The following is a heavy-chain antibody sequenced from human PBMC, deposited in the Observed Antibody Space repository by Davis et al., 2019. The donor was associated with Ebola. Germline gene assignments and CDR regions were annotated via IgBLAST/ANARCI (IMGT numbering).Heavy chain of an antibody. CDR2: IYYSGST. J-gene: IGHJ4*02. CDR3: ASSPDTIFGVAPFDY. D-gene: IGHD3-3*01. V-gene: IGHV4-31*03. Sequence: SETLSLTCTVSGGSISSGGYYWSWIRQHPGKGLEWIGYIYYSGSTYYNPSLKSRVTISVDTSKNQFSLKLSSVTAADTAVYYCASSPDTIFGVAPFDYWGQGTLVTVSS. CDR1: GGSISSGGYY.